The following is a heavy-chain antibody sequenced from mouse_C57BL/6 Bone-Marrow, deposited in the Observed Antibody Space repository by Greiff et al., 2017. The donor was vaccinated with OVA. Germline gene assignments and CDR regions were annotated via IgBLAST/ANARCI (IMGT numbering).Heavy chain of an antibody. CDR2: INYDGSST. CDR3: ARDGGNYGYFDV. J-gene: IGHJ1*03. V-gene: IGHV5-16*01. D-gene: IGHD1-1*01. Sequence: EVKVVESEGGLVQPGSSMKLSCTASGFTFSDYYMAWVRQVPEKGLEWVANINYDGSSTYYLDSLKSRFIISRDNAKNILYLQMSSLKSADTATYYCARDGGNYGYFDVWGTGTTVTVSS. CDR1: GFTFSDYY.